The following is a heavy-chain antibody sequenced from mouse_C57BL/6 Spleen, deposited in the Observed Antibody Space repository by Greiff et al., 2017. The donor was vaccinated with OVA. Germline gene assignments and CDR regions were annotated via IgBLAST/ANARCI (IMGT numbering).Heavy chain of an antibody. CDR3: ATTPTVVAENYAMDY. V-gene: IGHV2-5*01. D-gene: IGHD1-1*01. J-gene: IGHJ4*01. CDR1: GFSLTSYG. CDR2: IWRGGST. Sequence: QVQLKESGPGLVQPSQSLSITCTVSGFSLTSYGVHWVRQSQGKGLEWLGVIWRGGSTDYNAAFMSRLSIPKETSNSQCFFKMNSMQAYYTAIYYCATTPTVVAENYAMDYWGQGTSVTVSS.